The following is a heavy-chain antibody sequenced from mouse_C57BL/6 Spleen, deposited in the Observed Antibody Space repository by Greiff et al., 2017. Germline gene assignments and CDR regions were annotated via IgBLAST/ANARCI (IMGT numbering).Heavy chain of an antibody. CDR1: GFKIKDYY. Sequence: VHVKQSGAELVRPGASVKLSCTASGFKIKDYYMHWVKQRPEQGLEWIGRIDPEDGDTEYAPKFQGKATMTADPSSNTAYQQLSSLTSEDTAVYYFTRKYYGSSNWYFDVWGTGTTVTVSS. CDR3: TRKYYGSSNWYFDV. V-gene: IGHV14-1*01. CDR2: IDPEDGDT. J-gene: IGHJ1*03. D-gene: IGHD1-1*01.